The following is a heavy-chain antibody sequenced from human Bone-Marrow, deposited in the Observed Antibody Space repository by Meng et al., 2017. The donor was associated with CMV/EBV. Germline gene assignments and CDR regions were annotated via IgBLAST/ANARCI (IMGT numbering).Heavy chain of an antibody. V-gene: IGHV3-21*01. CDR3: ARDLFLGFCSDSQCRSWFDP. J-gene: IGHJ5*02. D-gene: IGHD2-15*01. CDR1: GFTFSSYS. CDR2: ISSSSSYI. Sequence: GESLKISCAASGFTFSSYSMNWVRQAPGKGLEWVSSISSSSSYIYYADSVKGRFTISRDNAKNSLYLQMNSLRAEDTAVYYCARDLFLGFCSDSQCRSWFDPWGQGTLVTVSS.